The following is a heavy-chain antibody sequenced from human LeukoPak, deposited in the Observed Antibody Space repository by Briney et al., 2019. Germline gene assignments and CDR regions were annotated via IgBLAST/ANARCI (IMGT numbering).Heavy chain of an antibody. CDR1: GGSISSSNW. Sequence: SGTLSLTCAVSGGSISSSNWWSWVRQPPGKGLEWIGEIYHSGSTNYNPSLKSRVTISVDKSKNQFSLKLSSVTAADTAVYYCARDGEAYCGGDCYSFDYWGQGTLVTVSS. V-gene: IGHV4-4*02. D-gene: IGHD2-21*02. CDR2: IYHSGST. J-gene: IGHJ4*02. CDR3: ARDGEAYCGGDCYSFDY.